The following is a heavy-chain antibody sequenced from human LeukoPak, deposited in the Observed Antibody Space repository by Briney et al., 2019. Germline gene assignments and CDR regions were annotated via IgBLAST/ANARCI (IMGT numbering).Heavy chain of an antibody. D-gene: IGHD4-17*01. CDR2: IYHSGST. Sequence: SETLSLTCAVSGYSISSGYYWGWIRQPPGKGLEWIGSIYHSGSTYYNPSLKSRVTISVDTSKNQFSLKLSSVTAADTAVYYCARRQRGGDYGAAFDIWGQGTMVTVSS. CDR1: GYSISSGYY. V-gene: IGHV4-38-2*01. J-gene: IGHJ3*02. CDR3: ARRQRGGDYGAAFDI.